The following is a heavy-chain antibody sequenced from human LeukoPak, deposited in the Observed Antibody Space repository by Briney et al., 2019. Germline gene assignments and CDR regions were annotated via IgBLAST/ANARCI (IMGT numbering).Heavy chain of an antibody. CDR1: GFIFGGYW. J-gene: IGHJ4*02. D-gene: IGHD3-3*01. Sequence: GGSLRLSCAASGFIFGGYWMSWVRQAPGRGLEWVANTNPDGSLKYYVDSVNGRFTISRDNAKYTLYLQMSSLRAEDTAWYNCVSGFLQWLYWGQGTLVTVSS. CDR2: TNPDGSLK. CDR3: VSGFLQWLY. V-gene: IGHV3-7*01.